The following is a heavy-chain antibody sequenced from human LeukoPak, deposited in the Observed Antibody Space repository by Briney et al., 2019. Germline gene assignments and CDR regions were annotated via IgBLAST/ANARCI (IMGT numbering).Heavy chain of an antibody. CDR1: GLTFSTYS. CDR2: ISYDGSNK. Sequence: GGSLRLSCAASGLTFSTYSMHWVRQAPGKGLEWVALISYDGSNKYYADSVKGRFTISRDNSKNTLYLQMNSLRAEDTAVYYCAKDHSKIQPFDYWGQGTLVTVSP. V-gene: IGHV3-30-3*01. D-gene: IGHD5-18*01. J-gene: IGHJ4*02. CDR3: AKDHSKIQPFDY.